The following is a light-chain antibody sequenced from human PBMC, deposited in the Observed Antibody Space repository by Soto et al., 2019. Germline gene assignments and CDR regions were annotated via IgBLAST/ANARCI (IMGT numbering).Light chain of an antibody. CDR3: QQRSNWPRFT. Sequence: EIFFSLSPYTLSLSKGERATLSCRASQSVTNYIAWYQQRPGQAPRLLIYDASNRATGVPARFSGSGSGTDFTLTISSLEPEDFAVYYCQQRSNWPRFTFGPGTKVDI. CDR1: QSVTNY. V-gene: IGKV3-11*01. J-gene: IGKJ3*01. CDR2: DAS.